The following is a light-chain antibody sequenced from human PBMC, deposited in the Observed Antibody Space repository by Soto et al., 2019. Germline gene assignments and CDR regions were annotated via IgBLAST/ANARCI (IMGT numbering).Light chain of an antibody. CDR3: LQDHTYPRT. Sequence: AIQMTQSPSSLSASVGDRVTITCRASQDIGDELGWYQQKPGKAPQLLIYSASTLQSGVPSKLSGSGSGTVFTLTISGLQPGDSATYYCLQDHTYPRTFGQGTKVEV. J-gene: IGKJ1*01. CDR2: SAS. V-gene: IGKV1-6*02. CDR1: QDIGDE.